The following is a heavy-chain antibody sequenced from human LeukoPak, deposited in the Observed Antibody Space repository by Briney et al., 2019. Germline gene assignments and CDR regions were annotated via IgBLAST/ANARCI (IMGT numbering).Heavy chain of an antibody. CDR1: GYTFIGYY. V-gene: IGHV1-2*06. D-gene: IGHD3-10*01. Sequence: GASVKVSCKASGYTFIGYYMHWVRQAPGQGLEWMGRINPNSGGTNYAQKFQGRVTMTRDTSISTAYMELSRLRSDDTAVYYCARAILWFGEWEDYWGQGTLVTVSS. J-gene: IGHJ4*02. CDR2: INPNSGGT. CDR3: ARAILWFGEWEDY.